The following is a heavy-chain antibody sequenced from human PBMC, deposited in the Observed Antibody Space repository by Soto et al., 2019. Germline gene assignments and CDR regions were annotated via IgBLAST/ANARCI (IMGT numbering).Heavy chain of an antibody. V-gene: IGHV4-59*08. Sequence: SETLSLTCTVSGGSLNNYYWSWIRQPPWKGLEWVGYMFNGGSANYNPSLQSRVAISVDMSQNQFSLKLTSVTAADTAVYYCARHGAIYSNSWYDFDYWGQGTLVTVSS. J-gene: IGHJ4*02. D-gene: IGHD5-18*01. CDR2: MFNGGSA. CDR3: ARHGAIYSNSWYDFDY. CDR1: GGSLNNYY.